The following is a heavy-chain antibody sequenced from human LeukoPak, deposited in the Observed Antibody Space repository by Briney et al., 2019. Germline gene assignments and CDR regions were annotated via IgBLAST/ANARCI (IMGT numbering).Heavy chain of an antibody. D-gene: IGHD5-18*01. J-gene: IGHJ4*02. CDR1: GFTFSSYG. CDR2: IRSDGSNK. V-gene: IGHV3-30*02. CDR3: AKEDRYGSVY. Sequence: GGYLRLSCAASGFTFSSYGMHWVRQTPGKGLEWVAFIRSDGSNKYYADSVKGRFTISRDNSKKTLYLQINSLRAEDTAVYYCAKEDRYGSVYWGQGTLVTVSP.